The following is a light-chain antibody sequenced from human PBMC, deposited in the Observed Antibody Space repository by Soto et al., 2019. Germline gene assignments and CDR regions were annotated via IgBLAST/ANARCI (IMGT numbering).Light chain of an antibody. CDR1: KDIRTD. Sequence: AIQMTQSPSSLSASVGDRVTLPCRASKDIRTDLGLYQQRPGKAPNLLISAASSLQDGVPSRFNGSGSGTDFTLTISSVQHEAFATYYCLQEFNYPLTFGGGTKVDI. V-gene: IGKV1-6*01. J-gene: IGKJ4*01. CDR3: LQEFNYPLT. CDR2: AAS.